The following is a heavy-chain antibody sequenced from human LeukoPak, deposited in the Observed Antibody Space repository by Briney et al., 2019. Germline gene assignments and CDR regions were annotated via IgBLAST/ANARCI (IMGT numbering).Heavy chain of an antibody. Sequence: SETLSLTCSVSGGSLSSHYWSWIRQPPGKGLELIGHIHDTGSTFYNPSLRGRVTISLDTSNNQSSLKLTSMTAADTAVYYCARSSSGCSTSSCYLTYWGQGTLVTVS. CDR2: IHDTGST. V-gene: IGHV4-59*11. CDR3: ARSSSGCSTSSCYLTY. CDR1: GGSLSSHY. J-gene: IGHJ4*02. D-gene: IGHD2-2*01.